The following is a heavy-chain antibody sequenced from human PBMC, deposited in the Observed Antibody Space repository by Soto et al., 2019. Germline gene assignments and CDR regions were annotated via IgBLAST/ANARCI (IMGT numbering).Heavy chain of an antibody. V-gene: IGHV1-8*01. J-gene: IGHJ6*03. CDR3: ARGRGQYYYYYYMDV. Sequence: ASVKVSCTASGYTFTSYDINWVRQATGQGLEWMGWMSPNSGNTGYAQKFQGRVTMTRNTSINTAYMELSSLRSEDTAVYYCARGRGQYYYYYYMDVWGKGTTVTVSS. CDR2: MSPNSGNT. CDR1: GYTFTSYD. D-gene: IGHD3-10*01.